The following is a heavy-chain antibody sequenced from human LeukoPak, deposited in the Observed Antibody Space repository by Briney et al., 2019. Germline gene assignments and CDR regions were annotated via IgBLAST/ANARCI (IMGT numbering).Heavy chain of an antibody. Sequence: GGSLRLSCAASAFTFSTHGMVWVRQAPGKGLEWLSFISSSGNTKYYADSVRGRFTISRDNAKNSLYLQMNSLRAEDTAVYFCARKLTGSFDIWGQGTMVTVSS. CDR3: ARKLTGSFDI. CDR1: AFTFSTHG. V-gene: IGHV3-48*03. J-gene: IGHJ3*02. CDR2: ISSSGNTK. D-gene: IGHD7-27*01.